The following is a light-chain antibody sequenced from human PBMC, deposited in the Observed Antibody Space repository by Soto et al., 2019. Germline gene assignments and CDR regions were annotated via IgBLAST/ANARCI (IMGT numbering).Light chain of an antibody. CDR3: QQRGKWPST. Sequence: EVVLTQSPATLSLSPGETVTLSCRASQSVDSFLAWYQQKPGQAPSLLIYDAYTRAAGVGARFTGSGSATDFSLTINSLEPEDFAVYHCQQRGKWPSTFGPGTKVEMK. J-gene: IGKJ2*02. CDR1: QSVDSF. V-gene: IGKV3-11*01. CDR2: DAY.